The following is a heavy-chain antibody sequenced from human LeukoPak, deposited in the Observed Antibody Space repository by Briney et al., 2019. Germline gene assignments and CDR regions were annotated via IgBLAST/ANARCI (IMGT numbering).Heavy chain of an antibody. CDR1: GASIGSTTYY. Sequence: SETLSLTCTVSGASIGSTTYYWDWFRQPPGKGLEWIGSIYDGGSTHYNPSLKSRLTMYVDTSKNHFSLRLNSVTAADTAIYYCATHRRPGSGGYENAFEIWGQGTMVTVSS. D-gene: IGHD5-12*01. V-gene: IGHV4-39*01. CDR3: ATHRRPGSGGYENAFEI. CDR2: IYDGGST. J-gene: IGHJ3*02.